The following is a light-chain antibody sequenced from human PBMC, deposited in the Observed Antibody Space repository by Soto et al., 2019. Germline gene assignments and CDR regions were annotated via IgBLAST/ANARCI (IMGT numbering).Light chain of an antibody. Sequence: TQPASLSGSPGQSITISCTGTSXXIGXXXXXXXXXXXXXXXXXLXISEVNNRPSGVSNRFSGSKSGNTAYLTISGLQVEDEAEYFCFSFTTTSTHVFGTGTKVTVL. CDR3: FSFTTTSTHV. CDR1: SXXIGXXXX. J-gene: IGLJ1*01. V-gene: IGLV2-14*01. CDR2: EVN.